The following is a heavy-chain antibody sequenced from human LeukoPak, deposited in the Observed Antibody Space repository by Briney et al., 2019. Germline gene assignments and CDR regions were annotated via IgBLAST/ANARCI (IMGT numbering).Heavy chain of an antibody. V-gene: IGHV3-7*01. CDR3: ARGVNRAYDT. Sequence: PGESLRLSCAASGFSFRNSWMAWVRQAPGKGLEWVALTNEDESAKYYVDSVKGRFTISRDNAKNSLFLQMNSLRDEDTAMYYCARGVNRAYDTWGHGTMVTVSS. D-gene: IGHD2-8*01. J-gene: IGHJ3*02. CDR1: GFSFRNSW. CDR2: TNEDESAK.